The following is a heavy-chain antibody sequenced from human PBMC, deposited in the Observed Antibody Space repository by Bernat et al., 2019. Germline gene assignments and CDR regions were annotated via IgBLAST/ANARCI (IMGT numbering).Heavy chain of an antibody. CDR2: INHSGSN. Sequence: QVQLQQWGAGLLKPSETLSLTCAVYGGSFSGYYWSWIRQPPGKGLEWIGEINHSGSNNYNPSLKSRVTISVDTSKNQFSLKLRSVTAADTAVYYCARGDHGTIAGTTGFDPWGQGTLVTVSS. CDR1: GGSFSGYY. J-gene: IGHJ5*02. V-gene: IGHV4-34*01. D-gene: IGHD1-20*01. CDR3: ARGDHGTIAGTTGFDP.